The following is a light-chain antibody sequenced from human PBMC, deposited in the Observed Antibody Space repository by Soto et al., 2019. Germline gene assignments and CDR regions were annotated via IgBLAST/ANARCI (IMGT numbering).Light chain of an antibody. CDR2: DAS. CDR1: QSVSSY. V-gene: IGKV3-11*01. J-gene: IGKJ4*01. Sequence: EIVLTQSPATLSLSPGERATLFCRASQSVSSYLAWYQQKSGQAPRLLIFDASNRATGIPARFSGSGSGTDFTLTISSLEPEDFAVYYCQQRSNWPPTFGGGTKVEIK. CDR3: QQRSNWPPT.